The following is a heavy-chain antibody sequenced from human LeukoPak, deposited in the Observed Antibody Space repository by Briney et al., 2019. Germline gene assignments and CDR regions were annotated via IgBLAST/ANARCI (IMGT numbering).Heavy chain of an antibody. CDR1: GSTFSSYE. CDR2: ISSSGSTI. Sequence: PGGSLRLSCAASGSTFSSYEMNWVRQAPGKGLEWVSYISSSGSTIYYADSVKGRFTISRDNSKNTLYLQMNSLRAEDTAVYYCARSMATITFSNFDYWGQGTLVTVSS. CDR3: ARSMATITFSNFDY. V-gene: IGHV3-48*03. D-gene: IGHD5-24*01. J-gene: IGHJ4*02.